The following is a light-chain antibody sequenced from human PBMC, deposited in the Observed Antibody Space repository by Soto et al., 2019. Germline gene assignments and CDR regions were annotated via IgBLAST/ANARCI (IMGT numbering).Light chain of an antibody. V-gene: IGKV1-6*01. CDR1: QGIRND. CDR3: LQGHNFPWT. Sequence: AIQMTQSPSSLSASVGDRVTITCRASQGIRNDLGWYQQKPGKAPKLLIYSASSLQSGVPSRFSGSGSGTDFTLTISSLQPDDFATYYCLQGHNFPWTFGQGTKVEIK. CDR2: SAS. J-gene: IGKJ1*01.